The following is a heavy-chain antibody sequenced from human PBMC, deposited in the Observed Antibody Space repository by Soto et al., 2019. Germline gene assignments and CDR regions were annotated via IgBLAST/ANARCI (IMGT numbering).Heavy chain of an antibody. D-gene: IGHD4-17*01. Sequence: EVQLKESGGGLVQPAGSLRLSCEASGFTFSRYSMNWVLQAPGKGLEWVSFISSSGRTIYYAPSVKGRFTISRDNATYSLNLQMTNLRHEDTAVYYCASARDYCANTRYFEPWGPGTLVTVST. V-gene: IGHV3-48*02. CDR1: GFTFSRYS. CDR3: ASARDYCANTRYFEP. J-gene: IGHJ5*02. CDR2: ISSSGRTI.